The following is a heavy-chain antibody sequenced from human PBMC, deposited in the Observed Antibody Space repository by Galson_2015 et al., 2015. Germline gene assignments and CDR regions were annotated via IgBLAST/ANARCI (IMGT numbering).Heavy chain of an antibody. CDR1: GGSISRYY. J-gene: IGHJ5*02. CDR2: IYYTGST. Sequence: ETLSLACTVSGGSISRYYWNWIRQPPGKGLEWIGYIYYTGSTNYNHNPSLKSRVTISLDTSKNQFSLKLTSVTAADTAVYYCARATYQLLGGPTWGWLDPWGQGTLVTVSS. V-gene: IGHV4-59*01. D-gene: IGHD2-2*01. CDR3: ARATYQLLGGPTWGWLDP.